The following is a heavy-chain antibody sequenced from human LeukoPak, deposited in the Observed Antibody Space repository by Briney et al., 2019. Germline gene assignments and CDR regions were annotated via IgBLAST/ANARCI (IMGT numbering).Heavy chain of an antibody. CDR2: IYYSGST. J-gene: IGHJ4*02. D-gene: IGHD3-22*01. CDR3: ARLITGGWLNY. V-gene: IGHV4-59*08. CDR1: GGSISSYY. Sequence: SETLFLTCTVSGGSISSYYWSWIRQPPGKGLEWIGYIYYSGSTNYNPSLKSRVTISVDTSKNQFSLKLSSVTAADTAVYYCARLITGGWLNYWGQGTLVTVSS.